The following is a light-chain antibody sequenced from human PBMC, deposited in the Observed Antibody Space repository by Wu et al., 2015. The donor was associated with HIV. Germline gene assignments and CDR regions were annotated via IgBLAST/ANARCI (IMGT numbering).Light chain of an antibody. CDR3: QQYNSWT. CDR1: QTISDW. CDR2: KAS. V-gene: IGKV1-5*03. J-gene: IGKJ1*01. Sequence: DIQMTQSPSTLSASVGDRVTITCRASQTISDWLAWYQQKPGKAPKLLIYKASSLQSGVPARFSGSGSGTEFTPTISSLQPDDFATYYCQQYNSWTFGQGTKVGNQT.